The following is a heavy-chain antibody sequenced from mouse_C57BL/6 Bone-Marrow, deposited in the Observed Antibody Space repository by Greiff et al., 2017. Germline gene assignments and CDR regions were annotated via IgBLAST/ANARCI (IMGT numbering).Heavy chain of an antibody. Sequence: EVQLQQSGPVLVKPGASVKMSCKASGYTFTDYYMNWVKQSHGKSLEWIGVINPYNGGTSYNQKFKGKATLTADKSSSTAYMELNSLTSEDSAVYYCARSVNWAFAYWGQGTLVTVSA. CDR3: ARSVNWAFAY. CDR1: GYTFTDYY. CDR2: INPYNGGT. D-gene: IGHD4-1*01. J-gene: IGHJ3*01. V-gene: IGHV1-19*01.